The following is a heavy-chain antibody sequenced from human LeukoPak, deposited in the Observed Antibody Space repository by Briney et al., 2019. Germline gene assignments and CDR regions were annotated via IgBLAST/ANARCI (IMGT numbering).Heavy chain of an antibody. Sequence: GGSLRLSCAASGFTFSSYGMHWVRQAPGKGLEWVAFIQYDGNTIFYADSVKGRFTISRDNAKNSLYLQMNSLRAEDTAVYYCAELGITMIGGVWGKGTTVTISS. D-gene: IGHD3-10*02. CDR2: IQYDGNTI. CDR3: AELGITMIGGV. V-gene: IGHV3-30*02. J-gene: IGHJ6*04. CDR1: GFTFSSYG.